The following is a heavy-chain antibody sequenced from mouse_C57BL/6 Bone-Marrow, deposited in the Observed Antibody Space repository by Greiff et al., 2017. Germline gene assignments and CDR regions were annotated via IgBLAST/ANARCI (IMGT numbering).Heavy chain of an antibody. V-gene: IGHV2-2*01. CDR2: IWSGGST. Sequence: VHLVESGPGLVQPSQRLSITCTVSGFSFTSYGVHWVRQSPGKGLEWLGVIWSGGSTDYNAAFISRLSISKDNSKSQVFFKMNSLQADDTALYYCARNPCLGPYYFDYWGQGTTLTVSS. CDR1: GFSFTSYG. J-gene: IGHJ2*01. CDR3: ARNPCLGPYYFDY.